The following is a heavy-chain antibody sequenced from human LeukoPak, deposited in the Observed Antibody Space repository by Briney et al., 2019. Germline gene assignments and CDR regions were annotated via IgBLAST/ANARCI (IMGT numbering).Heavy chain of an antibody. Sequence: SETLSLTCTVSGGSISSGGYYWSWIRQHPGKGLEWIGYIYYSGSTYYNTSLKRRVTISVDTSKNQFPLKLSSVAAADTAVYYCARVPMRPYCSSTSXXXXYFDYWGQGXLVTVS. CDR1: GGSISSGGYY. CDR2: IYYSGST. J-gene: IGHJ4*02. D-gene: IGHD2-2*01. CDR3: ARVPMRPYCSSTSXXXXYFDY. V-gene: IGHV4-31*03.